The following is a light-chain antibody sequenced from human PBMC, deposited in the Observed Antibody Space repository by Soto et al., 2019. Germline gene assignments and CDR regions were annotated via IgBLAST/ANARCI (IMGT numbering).Light chain of an antibody. Sequence: SYELTQPPSVSVAPGQTAKITCGGDNIGSKSVQWYQQKPGQAPVMVVHGDSDRPSGIPERFSGSNSGITATLTISRVEAGDEADFYCQVWDSNTDHWVFGGGTKLTVL. J-gene: IGLJ3*02. CDR2: GDS. CDR3: QVWDSNTDHWV. CDR1: NIGSKS. V-gene: IGLV3-21*02.